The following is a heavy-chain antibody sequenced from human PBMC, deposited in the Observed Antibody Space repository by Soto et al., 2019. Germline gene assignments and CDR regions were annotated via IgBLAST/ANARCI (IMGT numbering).Heavy chain of an antibody. D-gene: IGHD2-21*02. Sequence: QMQLVQSVAEVKKPGASVKVSCKASGYTFTSYDINWVRQASGQRPEWMGWMNPNLGNTDYAQRFQDRVTMTRDTSTRTAYMELINLESGDTAVYYCTRGRLVTERHYYYGLDVWGQGTTVTVSS. CDR2: MNPNLGNT. CDR1: GYTFTSYD. J-gene: IGHJ6*02. CDR3: TRGRLVTERHYYYGLDV. V-gene: IGHV1-8*01.